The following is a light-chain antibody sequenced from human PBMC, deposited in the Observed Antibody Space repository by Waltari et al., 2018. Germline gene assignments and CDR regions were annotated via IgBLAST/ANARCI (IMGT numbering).Light chain of an antibody. CDR3: LLYMGSGIWV. CDR2: KAN. CDR1: PGSLPSTSY. Sequence: QTVVPQEPPLLVSPGGPVTPTGALSPGSLPSTSYASWYQQSPGQTPRALVYKANIRSSGVPDRFSGSVLGNKAVLIITGAQAEDESTYYCLLYMGSGIWVFGGGTKLTVL. V-gene: IGLV8-61*01. J-gene: IGLJ3*02.